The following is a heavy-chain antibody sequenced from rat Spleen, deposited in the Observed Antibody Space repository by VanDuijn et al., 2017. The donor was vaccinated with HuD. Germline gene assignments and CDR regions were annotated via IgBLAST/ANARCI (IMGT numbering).Heavy chain of an antibody. Sequence: VQLKESGPGLVQPSQTLSLTCTVSGFSLTNYHVSWIRQPPGKGLEWVASITNTGDSTSSPDSVKGRFTISRDNAKSSLYLQMDSLRSGDTATYYCARHGYNSYFDYWGQGVMVTVSS. CDR3: ARHGYNSYFDY. CDR2: ITNTGDST. D-gene: IGHD1-9*01. V-gene: IGHV5-31*01. J-gene: IGHJ2*01. CDR1: GFSLTNYH.